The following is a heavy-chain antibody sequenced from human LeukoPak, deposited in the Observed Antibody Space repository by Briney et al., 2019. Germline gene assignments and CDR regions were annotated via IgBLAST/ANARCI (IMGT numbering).Heavy chain of an antibody. CDR2: ISWNSGSI. V-gene: IGHV3-9*01. D-gene: IGHD3-9*01. J-gene: IGHJ4*02. CDR1: GFTFDDYA. Sequence: GRSLRLSCAASGFTFDDYAMHWVRQAPGKGLEWVSGISWNSGSIGYADSVKGRFTIPRDNAKNSLYLQMNSLRAEDTALYYCAKDTASNYDILTGYHDYWGQGTLVTVSS. CDR3: AKDTASNYDILTGYHDY.